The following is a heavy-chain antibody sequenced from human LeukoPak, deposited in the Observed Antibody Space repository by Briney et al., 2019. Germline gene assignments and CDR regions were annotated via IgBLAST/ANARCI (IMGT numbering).Heavy chain of an antibody. CDR3: ARDKGSEDIVVVVAVYYYYYGMDV. CDR1: GFTFSSYA. V-gene: IGHV3-30-3*01. Sequence: GGSLRLSCAASGFTFSSYAMHWVRQAPGKGLEWVAVISYDGSNKYYADSVKGRFTISRDNSKNTLYLQMNSLRAEDTAVYYCARDKGSEDIVVVVAVYYYYYGMDVWGQGTTVTVSS. CDR2: ISYDGSNK. J-gene: IGHJ6*02. D-gene: IGHD2-15*01.